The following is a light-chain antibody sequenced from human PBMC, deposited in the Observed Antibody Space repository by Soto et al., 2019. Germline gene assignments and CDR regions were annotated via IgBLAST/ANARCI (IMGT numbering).Light chain of an antibody. J-gene: IGLJ2*01. CDR1: SNDVGGYNY. Sequence: QSALTQPRSVSGSPGQSITISCTGTSNDVGGYNYVSWYQQHPGKAPKLLIYDVNKRPSRVPDRFSGSKSGNTASLTISGLQAEDEADYLCCSYAGSYTFVIFGGGTKLTVL. V-gene: IGLV2-11*01. CDR3: CSYAGSYTFVI. CDR2: DVN.